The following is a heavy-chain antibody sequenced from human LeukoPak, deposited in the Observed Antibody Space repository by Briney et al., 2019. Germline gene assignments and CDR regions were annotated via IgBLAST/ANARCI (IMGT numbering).Heavy chain of an antibody. Sequence: KPGGSLRLSCAASGFTFSSYSMNWVRQAPGKGLEWVSSISSSSSYIYYADSVKGRFTISRDNAKNSLYLQMHSLRAEDTAVYYCARVDDYVWGSYRQGSDYWGQGTLVTVSS. CDR3: ARVDDYVWGSYRQGSDY. V-gene: IGHV3-21*01. D-gene: IGHD3-16*02. J-gene: IGHJ4*02. CDR2: ISSSSSYI. CDR1: GFTFSSYS.